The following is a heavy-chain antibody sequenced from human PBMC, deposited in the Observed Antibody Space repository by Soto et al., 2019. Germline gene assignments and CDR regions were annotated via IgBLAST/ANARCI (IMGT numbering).Heavy chain of an antibody. J-gene: IGHJ6*03. Sequence: QVQLQQWGAGLLKPSETLSLTCAVYGGSFSGYYWSWIRQPPGKGLEWIGEINHSGSTNYNPSLKSRVTISVDTSKNQFSLKLSSVTAADTAVYYCARGWIQLPHYYYYYMDVWGKGTTVTVSS. CDR3: ARGWIQLPHYYYYYMDV. CDR1: GGSFSGYY. V-gene: IGHV4-34*01. CDR2: INHSGST. D-gene: IGHD5-18*01.